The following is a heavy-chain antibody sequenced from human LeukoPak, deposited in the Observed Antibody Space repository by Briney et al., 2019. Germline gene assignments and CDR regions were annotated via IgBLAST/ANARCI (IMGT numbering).Heavy chain of an antibody. CDR2: IYYSGST. V-gene: IGHV4-30-4*01. Sequence: SQTLSLTCTVSGGSISSGDYYWSWIRQPPGKGLEWIGYIYYSGSTYYNPSLKSRVTISVDTSKNLFSLKLSSVTAADTAVYYCARGDAGDYYFDYWGQGTLVTVSS. D-gene: IGHD4-17*01. J-gene: IGHJ4*02. CDR3: ARGDAGDYYFDY. CDR1: GGSISSGDYY.